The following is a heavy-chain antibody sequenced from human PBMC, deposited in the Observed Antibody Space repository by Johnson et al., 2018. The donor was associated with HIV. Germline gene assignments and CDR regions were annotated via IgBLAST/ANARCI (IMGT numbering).Heavy chain of an antibody. Sequence: QVQLVESEGGVVQPGRSLRLSCAASGFTFSSYAMHWVRQAPGKGLEWVAVISYDGSNKYYADSVKGRFTISRDNSKNTLYLQMNSLRAEDTAVYYCAKNQHEQRVVPAARHAAFDIWGQGTMVTVSS. CDR1: GFTFSSYA. CDR3: AKNQHEQRVVPAARHAAFDI. D-gene: IGHD2-2*01. V-gene: IGHV3-30*18. J-gene: IGHJ3*02. CDR2: ISYDGSNK.